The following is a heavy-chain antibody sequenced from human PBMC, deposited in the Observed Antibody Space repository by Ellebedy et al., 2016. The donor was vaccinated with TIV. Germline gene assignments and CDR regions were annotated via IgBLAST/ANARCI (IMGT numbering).Heavy chain of an antibody. CDR3: ASESAGLDY. J-gene: IGHJ4*02. CDR2: MGSAGDT. V-gene: IGHV3-13*01. Sequence: PGGSLRLSCAASGFTLSSHDMHWVRQGTGKGLEWVSAMGSAGDTSYYGSVKARFTISREKGKNSVYLQMKSLRAEDTAVYYCASESAGLDYWGQGTLVTVSS. CDR1: GFTLSSHD.